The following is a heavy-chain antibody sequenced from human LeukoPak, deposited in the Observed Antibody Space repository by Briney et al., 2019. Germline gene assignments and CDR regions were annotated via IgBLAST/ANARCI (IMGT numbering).Heavy chain of an antibody. CDR1: GFTSSSYA. Sequence: GGSLRLSCAASGFTSSSYAMSWVRQAPGKGLEWVSGISPSGDETNYADSVKGRFTISRDNSKNTLYLQMDSLRAADTAVYYCAKDQFDGYNAFAYWGRGTLATVSS. J-gene: IGHJ4*02. CDR3: AKDQFDGYNAFAY. D-gene: IGHD5-24*01. V-gene: IGHV3-23*01. CDR2: ISPSGDET.